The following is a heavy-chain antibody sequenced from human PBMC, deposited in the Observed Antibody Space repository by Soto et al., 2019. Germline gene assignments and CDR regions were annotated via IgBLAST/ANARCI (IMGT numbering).Heavy chain of an antibody. CDR3: ARDGYSGRSEGFDV. CDR2: ISYDGNSA. Sequence: QMQLVESGGGVVQPGRSLRLSCAASGFTFGAYTMHWVRQAPGKGLEWVAVISYDGNSARYTDPVKGRFTVSRDNSKSTMYLQMNSLRAEDTAVYYCARDGYSGRSEGFDVWGQGTMVTVSS. D-gene: IGHD1-26*01. V-gene: IGHV3-30*14. J-gene: IGHJ3*01. CDR1: GFTFGAYT.